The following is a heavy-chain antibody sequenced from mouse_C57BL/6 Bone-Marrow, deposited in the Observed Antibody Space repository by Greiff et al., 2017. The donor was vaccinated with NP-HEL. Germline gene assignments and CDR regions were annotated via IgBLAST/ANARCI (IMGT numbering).Heavy chain of an antibody. V-gene: IGHV1-81*01. J-gene: IGHJ3*01. CDR3: AREGYYGNYVVFAY. CDR1: GYTFTSYG. CDR2: IYPRSGNT. Sequence: QVQLQQSGAELARPGASVKLSCKASGYTFTSYGISWVKQSTGQGLEWIGEIYPRSGNTYYNEKFKGKATLTADKSSSTAYMELRSLTSEDSAVYFCAREGYYGNYVVFAYWGQGTLVTVSA. D-gene: IGHD2-1*01.